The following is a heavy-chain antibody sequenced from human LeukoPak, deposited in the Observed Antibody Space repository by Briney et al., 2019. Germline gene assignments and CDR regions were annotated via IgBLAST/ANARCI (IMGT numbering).Heavy chain of an antibody. Sequence: GGSLRLSCAASGFTFSSYSMNWVRQAPGKGLEWVSAISGSGGSTYYADSVKGRFTISRDNSKNTLYLQMNSLRAEDTAVYYCAKDLSLALPPRYYDYWGQGTLVTVSS. V-gene: IGHV3-23*01. CDR3: AKDLSLALPPRYYDY. D-gene: IGHD1-26*01. CDR1: GFTFSSYS. CDR2: ISGSGGST. J-gene: IGHJ4*02.